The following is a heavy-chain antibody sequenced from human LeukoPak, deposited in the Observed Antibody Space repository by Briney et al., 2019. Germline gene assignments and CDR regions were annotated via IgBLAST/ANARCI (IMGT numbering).Heavy chain of an antibody. Sequence: GGSLRLSCAASGFTVSSYGMSWVRQAPGKGLEWVSAISGSGGSTYYADSVKGRFTISRDNSKNTLYLQMNSLRAEDTAVYYCAKDRSSGSYFTIWFDPWGQGTLVTVSS. CDR1: GFTVSSYG. CDR2: ISGSGGST. V-gene: IGHV3-23*01. D-gene: IGHD3-10*01. J-gene: IGHJ5*02. CDR3: AKDRSSGSYFTIWFDP.